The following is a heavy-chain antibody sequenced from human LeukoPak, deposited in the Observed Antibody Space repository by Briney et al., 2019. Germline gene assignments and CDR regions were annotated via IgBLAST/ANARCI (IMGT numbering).Heavy chain of an antibody. Sequence: GGSLRLSCVASGFTVSSNYMSWVRQAPGKGLEWVSVIYSGGSTYYADSVKGRFTISRDNSKDTLYLQMNSLRAEDTAVYYCARVGSSGWDYWGQGTLVTVSS. J-gene: IGHJ4*02. CDR2: IYSGGST. D-gene: IGHD6-19*01. V-gene: IGHV3-53*01. CDR3: ARVGSSGWDY. CDR1: GFTVSSNY.